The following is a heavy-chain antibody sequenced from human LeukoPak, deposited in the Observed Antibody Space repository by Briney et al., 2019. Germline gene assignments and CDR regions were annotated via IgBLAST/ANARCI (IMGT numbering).Heavy chain of an antibody. CDR1: GFTVNSNY. CDR2: IYSGGTT. CDR3: ASGRRGIIAAGLDY. D-gene: IGHD6-13*01. Sequence: GGSLRLSCAASGFTVNSNYMSWVRQAPGKGLEWVSVIYSGGTTYYADSVKGRFTISRDNSKNTLYLQMNSLRDEDTAVYYCASGRRGIIAAGLDYWGQGTLVTVSS. V-gene: IGHV3-53*01. J-gene: IGHJ4*02.